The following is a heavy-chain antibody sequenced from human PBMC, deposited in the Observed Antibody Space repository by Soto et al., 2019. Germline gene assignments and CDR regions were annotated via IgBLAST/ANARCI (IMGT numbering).Heavy chain of an antibody. V-gene: IGHV4-34*01. D-gene: IGHD2-21*01. CDR2: INHRGRT. Sequence: SETLSLTCAVYGGSFSDYYWSWIRQPPGKGLEWIGEINHRGRTNYNPSLKSRVTISVDRAKNQLSLKVNSVTAADTAVYYCAREVWLSIAYWGQGTPVTVSS. J-gene: IGHJ4*02. CDR3: AREVWLSIAY. CDR1: GGSFSDYY.